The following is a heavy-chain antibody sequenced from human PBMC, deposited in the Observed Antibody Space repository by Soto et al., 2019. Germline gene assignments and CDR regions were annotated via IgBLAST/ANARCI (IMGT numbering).Heavy chain of an antibody. Sequence: SETLSLTCAVYGGSFSGYYWSWIRQPPGKGLEWIGEINHSGSTNYNPSLKSRVTISVDTSKNQFSLKLSSVTAADTAVYYCARGVTLWFGELLLARDYYYGMDVWGQGTTVTVSS. CDR2: INHSGST. J-gene: IGHJ6*02. D-gene: IGHD3-10*01. CDR1: GGSFSGYY. V-gene: IGHV4-34*01. CDR3: ARGVTLWFGELLLARDYYYGMDV.